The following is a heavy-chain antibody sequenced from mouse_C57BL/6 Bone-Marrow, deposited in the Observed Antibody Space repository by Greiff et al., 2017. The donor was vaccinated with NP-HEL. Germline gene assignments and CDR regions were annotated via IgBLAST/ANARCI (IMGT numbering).Heavy chain of an antibody. CDR1: GYTFTSYW. D-gene: IGHD2-4*01. V-gene: IGHV1-59*01. CDR3: ARLGDYDRYWYFDV. CDR2: IDPSDSYT. J-gene: IGHJ1*03. Sequence: VQLQQPGAELVRPGTSVKLSCKASGYTFTSYWMHWVKQRPGQGLEWIGVIDPSDSYTNYNQKFKGKATLTVDTSSSTAYMQLSSLTSEDSAVYYCARLGDYDRYWYFDVWGTGTTVTVSS.